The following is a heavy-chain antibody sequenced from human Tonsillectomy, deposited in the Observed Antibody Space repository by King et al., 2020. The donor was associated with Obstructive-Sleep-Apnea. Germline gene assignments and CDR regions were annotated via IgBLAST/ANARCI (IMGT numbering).Heavy chain of an antibody. Sequence: QLQESGPGLVETSETLSLACTVSNYSISSNYYWAWIRLPPGKGLEWIGSVSRDGRAHYNPSLASRVTISVETSTNKFSLKLSSVTAADTAIYCCASLVSGDSGGYFDYWGQGTLVTVSS. J-gene: IGHJ4*02. CDR1: NYSISSNYY. CDR2: VSRDGRA. CDR3: ASLVSGDSGGYFDY. D-gene: IGHD4-17*01. V-gene: IGHV4-38-2*02.